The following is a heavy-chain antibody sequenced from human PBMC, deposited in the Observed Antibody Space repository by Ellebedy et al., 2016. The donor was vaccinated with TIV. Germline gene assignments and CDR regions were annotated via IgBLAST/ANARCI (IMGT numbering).Heavy chain of an antibody. V-gene: IGHV4-4*02. CDR2: IYHSGST. Sequence: SETLSLXXAVSGGSISSSNWWSWVRQPPGKGLEWIGEIYHSGSTNYNPSLKSRVTISVDKSKNQFSLKLSSVTAADTAVYYCARDPFDSGIRYYYYYGMDVWGQGTTVTVSS. CDR1: GGSISSSNW. D-gene: IGHD1-1*01. J-gene: IGHJ6*02. CDR3: ARDPFDSGIRYYYYYGMDV.